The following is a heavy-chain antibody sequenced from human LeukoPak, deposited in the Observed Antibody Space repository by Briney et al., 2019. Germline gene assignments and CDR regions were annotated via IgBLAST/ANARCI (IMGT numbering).Heavy chain of an antibody. J-gene: IGHJ4*02. CDR1: GYSISSGYY. CDR2: IYHSGST. CDR3: ARGVVVVPAAIWLLGYSYGYYFDY. V-gene: IGHV4-38-2*01. Sequence: SETLSLTCAVSGYSISSGYYWGWIRQPPGKGLEWIGSIYHSGSTYYNPSLKSRVTISVDTSKNQFSLKLSSATAADTAVYYCARGVVVVPAAIWLLGYSYGYYFDYWGQGTLVTVSS. D-gene: IGHD2-2*01.